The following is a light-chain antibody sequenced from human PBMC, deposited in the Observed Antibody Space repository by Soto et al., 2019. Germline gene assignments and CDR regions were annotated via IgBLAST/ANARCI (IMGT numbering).Light chain of an antibody. CDR3: QQYDNLIT. V-gene: IGKV1-33*01. CDR1: QDISDY. J-gene: IGKJ5*01. Sequence: DIQMTQSPSSLSASVGDRVTITCQASQDISDYLNWYQQKPGKAPKLLIYDTSNLEAGVPSRFSGSGSATDFTFTISSLQPEDIATYYCQQYDNLITFGQGTRLEMK. CDR2: DTS.